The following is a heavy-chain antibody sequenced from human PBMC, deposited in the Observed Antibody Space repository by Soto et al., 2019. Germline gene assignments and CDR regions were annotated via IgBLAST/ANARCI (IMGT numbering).Heavy chain of an antibody. Sequence: PSETLSLTCAVYGGSFSGYYWSWIRQPPGKGLEWIGEINHSGSTNYNPSLKSRVTISVDTSKNQFSLKLSSVTAADTAVYYCVKGEYYYDSSGYYPFDYWGQGTLVTVSS. D-gene: IGHD3-22*01. CDR2: INHSGST. J-gene: IGHJ4*02. V-gene: IGHV4-34*01. CDR3: VKGEYYYDSSGYYPFDY. CDR1: GGSFSGYY.